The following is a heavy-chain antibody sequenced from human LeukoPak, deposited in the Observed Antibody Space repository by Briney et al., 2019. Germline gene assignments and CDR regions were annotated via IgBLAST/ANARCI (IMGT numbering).Heavy chain of an antibody. CDR2: INHSGST. D-gene: IGHD6-19*01. CDR1: GGSFSGYY. J-gene: IGHJ1*01. Sequence: KASETLSLTCAVYGGSFSGYYWSWIRQPPGKGLEWIGEINHSGSTNYNPSLKSRVTISVDTSKNQSSLKLSSVTAADTAVYYCARVGSSGWSPHFQHWGQGTLVTVSS. CDR3: ARVGSSGWSPHFQH. V-gene: IGHV4-34*01.